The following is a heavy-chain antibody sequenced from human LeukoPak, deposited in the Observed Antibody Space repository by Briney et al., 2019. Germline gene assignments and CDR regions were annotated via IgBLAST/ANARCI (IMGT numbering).Heavy chain of an antibody. V-gene: IGHV3-30*02. CDR3: AKDLTNSGSYPTPFDY. Sequence: GGSLRLSCAASGFTFSSYGMHWVRQAPGKGLEWVAFIRYDGSNKYYADSVKGRFTISRDNSKNTLYLQMNSLRAEDTAVYYCAKDLTNSGSYPTPFDYWGQGTLVTVSS. CDR2: IRYDGSNK. CDR1: GFTFSSYG. J-gene: IGHJ4*02. D-gene: IGHD1-26*01.